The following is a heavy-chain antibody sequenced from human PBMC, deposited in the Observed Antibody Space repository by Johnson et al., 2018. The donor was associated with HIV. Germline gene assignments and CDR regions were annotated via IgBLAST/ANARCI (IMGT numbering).Heavy chain of an antibody. CDR3: ARDRRERTPDVFAI. CDR2: ISGSGGST. CDR1: GFTVSSNY. V-gene: IGHV3-23*04. D-gene: IGHD1-26*01. J-gene: IGHJ3*02. Sequence: VQLVESGGGLVQPGGSLRLSCAASGFTVSSNYMSWVRQAPGKGLEWVSAISGSGGSTYYADSVKGRLTISRDNSKNTLYLQMNSLRAEDTSVYCCARDRRERTPDVFAIWGQGTMVTVSS.